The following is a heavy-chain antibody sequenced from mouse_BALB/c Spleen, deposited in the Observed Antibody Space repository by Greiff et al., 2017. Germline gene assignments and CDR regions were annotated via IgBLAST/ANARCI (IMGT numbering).Heavy chain of an antibody. V-gene: IGHV5-12-1*01. CDR3: ARQAYGSSYHYFDG. CDR2: ISSGGGST. Sequence: EVQLVESGGGLVKPGGSLKLSCAASGFAFSSYDMSWVRQTPEKRLEWVAYISSGGGSTYYPDTVKGRFTISRDNAKTTLYLQMSSLKSEDTAMYYCARQAYGSSYHYFDGWGAGTTVTVSS. D-gene: IGHD1-1*01. CDR1: GFAFSSYD. J-gene: IGHJ1*01.